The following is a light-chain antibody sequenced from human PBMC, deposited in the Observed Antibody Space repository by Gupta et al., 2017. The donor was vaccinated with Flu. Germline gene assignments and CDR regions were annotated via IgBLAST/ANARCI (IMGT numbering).Light chain of an antibody. Sequence: EILRAESPATLSVSPGERATLSCRVSQSVSSSLAWYQQKPGQAPRLLIYGASTRATGIPARFSGSGSGTEFTLTISSLQSEDFAVYYCQQYNNWPYTFGQGTKLEIK. CDR1: QSVSSS. CDR3: QQYNNWPYT. CDR2: GAS. V-gene: IGKV3-15*01. J-gene: IGKJ2*01.